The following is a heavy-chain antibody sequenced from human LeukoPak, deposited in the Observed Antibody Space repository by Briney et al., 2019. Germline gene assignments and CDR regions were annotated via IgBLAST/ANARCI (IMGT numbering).Heavy chain of an antibody. V-gene: IGHV1-18*01. CDR2: ISAYNGNT. CDR1: GYTFTSYG. CDR3: ARAPLSVVTSYYFDY. D-gene: IGHD3-22*01. Sequence: ASVKVSCKASGYTFTSYGISWVRQAPGQGLEWMGWISAYNGNTNYAQKLQGRVTMTTDTSTSTAYMELRSLRSDDTAVYYCARAPLSVVTSYYFDYWGQGTLVTVSS. J-gene: IGHJ4*02.